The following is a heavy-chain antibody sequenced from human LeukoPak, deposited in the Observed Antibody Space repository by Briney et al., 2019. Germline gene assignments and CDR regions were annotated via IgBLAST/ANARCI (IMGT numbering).Heavy chain of an antibody. J-gene: IGHJ6*03. Sequence: PSETLSLTCTVSGGSISSYYWSWIRQPAGKGLEWIGRIYTSGSTNYNPSLKSRVTMSVDTSKNQFSLKLSSVTAADTAVYYCARDRDCSSTSCLGYYYYYMDVWGKGTTVTVPS. D-gene: IGHD2-2*01. CDR3: ARDRDCSSTSCLGYYYYYMDV. CDR1: GGSISSYY. CDR2: IYTSGST. V-gene: IGHV4-4*07.